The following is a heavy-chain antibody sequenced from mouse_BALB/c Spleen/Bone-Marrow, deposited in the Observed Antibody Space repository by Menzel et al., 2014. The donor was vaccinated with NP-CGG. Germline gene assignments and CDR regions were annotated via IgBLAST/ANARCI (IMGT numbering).Heavy chain of an antibody. D-gene: IGHD1-1*01. V-gene: IGHV1-25*01. J-gene: IGHJ3*01. CDR1: GYSFTGYT. Sequence: VQLQQSGPELVKPGASMKISCKASGYSFTGYTMNWVKQSHGKNLERIGLINPYNGGANYNQKLKGKATLTVDKSSSTAYMELLSLTSEDSAVYYCARDYYGFSYGFAYWGQGTLVTVSA. CDR2: INPYNGGA. CDR3: ARDYYGFSYGFAY.